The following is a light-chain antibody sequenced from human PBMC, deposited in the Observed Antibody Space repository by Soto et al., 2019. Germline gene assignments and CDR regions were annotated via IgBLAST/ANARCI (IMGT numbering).Light chain of an antibody. V-gene: IGKV3-11*01. CDR2: DAS. J-gene: IGKJ4*01. CDR3: QQRSSWPS. CDR1: QSVSSY. Sequence: EILLTQSPATLSLSPGERATLSCRASQSVSSYLAWYQQKPGQAPRLLIYDASNRATGIPTRFRGSGSGTDFTLTISSLDPEDFAIYYCQQRSSWPSFGGGTKVDIK.